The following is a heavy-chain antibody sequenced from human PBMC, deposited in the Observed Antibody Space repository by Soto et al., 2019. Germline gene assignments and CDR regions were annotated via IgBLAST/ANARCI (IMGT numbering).Heavy chain of an antibody. CDR3: ARDRYNWNNYYYYYMDV. J-gene: IGHJ6*03. CDR1: GDSVSSNSAA. V-gene: IGHV6-1*01. Sequence: SQTLSLTCAISGDSVSSNSAAWNWIRQSPSRGLEWLGRTYYRSKWYNDYAVSVKSRITINPDTSKNQFSLQLNSVTPEDTAVYYCARDRYNWNNYYYYYMDVWGKGTTVTVS. CDR2: TYYRSKWYN. D-gene: IGHD1-1*01.